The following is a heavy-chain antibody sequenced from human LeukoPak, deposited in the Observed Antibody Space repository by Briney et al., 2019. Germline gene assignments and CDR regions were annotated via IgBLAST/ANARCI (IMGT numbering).Heavy chain of an antibody. CDR3: AKQVVPAAIVLEDAFDI. D-gene: IGHD2-2*01. Sequence: PGGSLRLSCAASGFTFSSYAMSWVRQAPGKGLEWVSAISGSGGSTYYADSVKGRFTISRDNSKNTLYLQMNSLRAEDTAVYYCAKQVVPAAIVLEDAFDIWGQGTMVTVSS. CDR2: ISGSGGST. J-gene: IGHJ3*02. CDR1: GFTFSSYA. V-gene: IGHV3-23*01.